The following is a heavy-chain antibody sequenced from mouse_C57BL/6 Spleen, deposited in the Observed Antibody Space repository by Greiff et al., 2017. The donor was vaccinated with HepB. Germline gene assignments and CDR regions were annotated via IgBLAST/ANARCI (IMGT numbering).Heavy chain of an antibody. V-gene: IGHV2-5*01. CDR2: IWRGGST. CDR1: GFSLTSYG. D-gene: IGHD2-4*01. J-gene: IGHJ1*03. Sequence: QVQLQQSGPGLVQPSQSLSITCTVSGFSLTSYGVHWVRQSPGKGLEWLGVIWRGGSTDYNAAFMSRLSITKDNSKSQVFFKMNSLQADDTAIYYCAKNERGSYDYDWYFDVWGTGTTVTVSS. CDR3: AKNERGSYDYDWYFDV.